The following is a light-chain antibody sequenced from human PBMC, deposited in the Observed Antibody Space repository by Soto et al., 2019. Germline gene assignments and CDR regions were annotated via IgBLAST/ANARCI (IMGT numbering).Light chain of an antibody. J-gene: IGLJ7*01. CDR2: SND. CDR3: AVWDDSLNAAV. V-gene: IGLV1-44*01. CDR1: SSNIGSNS. Sequence: QSVLTQPPSASGTPGQTVTISCSGRSSNIGSNSVNWYQQYPETSPKLLIYSNDLRPSGVPDRFSGFKSGTSASLAISGLQSGDEADYYCAVWDDSLNAAVFGGGTQLTVL.